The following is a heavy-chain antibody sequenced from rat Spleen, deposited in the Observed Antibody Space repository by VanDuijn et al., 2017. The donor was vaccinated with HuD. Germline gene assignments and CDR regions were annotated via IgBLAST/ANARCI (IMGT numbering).Heavy chain of an antibody. V-gene: IGHV5-58*01. J-gene: IGHJ3*01. CDR1: GFTFSRYW. D-gene: IGHD1-11*01. CDR2: VSNDGVNT. Sequence: EVQLVETGGGLVQPGKSLKLSCVASGFTFSRYWMYWVRQAPGKGLEWVSSVSNDGVNTYYPDSVKGRFTVSRDNAKSTLYLQMDSLRSEDTATYYCARLDYGGYSAFAYWGQGTLVTVSS. CDR3: ARLDYGGYSAFAY.